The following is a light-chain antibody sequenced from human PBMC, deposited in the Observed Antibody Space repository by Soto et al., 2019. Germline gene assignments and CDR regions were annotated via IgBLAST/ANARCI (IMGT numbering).Light chain of an antibody. J-gene: IGKJ4*01. V-gene: IGKV3-20*01. Sequence: EIVLTQSPATLSLSPGERATLSCRASQSVISSYFGWYQKQAGPAPRLLIYGASSGATGIPDRFSGGGSGTVFTLTSSLLEPEDSVDYCWQQYGRSPTFGRGTKVDIK. CDR3: QQYGRSPT. CDR2: GAS. CDR1: QSVISSY.